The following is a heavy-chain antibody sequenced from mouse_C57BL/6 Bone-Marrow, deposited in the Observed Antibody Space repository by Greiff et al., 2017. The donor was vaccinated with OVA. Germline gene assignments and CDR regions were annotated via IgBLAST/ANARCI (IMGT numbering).Heavy chain of an antibody. V-gene: IGHV1-69*01. CDR3: ASSDYDRGAWFAY. CDR2: IDPSDSYT. J-gene: IGHJ3*01. Sequence: QVQLQQPGAELVMPGASVKLSCKASGYTFTSYWMHWVKQRPGQGLEWIGEIDPSDSYTNYNQKFTGKSTLTVDKSSSTAYMQLSSLTSEDSAVYCGASSDYDRGAWFAYWGQGTLVTVSA. CDR1: GYTFTSYW. D-gene: IGHD2-4*01.